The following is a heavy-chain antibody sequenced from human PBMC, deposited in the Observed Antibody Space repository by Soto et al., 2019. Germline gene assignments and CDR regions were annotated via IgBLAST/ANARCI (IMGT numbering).Heavy chain of an antibody. CDR1: GFTFSSYG. Sequence: QVQLVESGGGVVQPGRSLRLSCAASGFTFSSYGMHWVRQAPGKGLEWVAVIWYDGSNKYYADSVKGRFTISRDNXKXRRYLQMNSLRAEDTAVYYCARDEGPVVVPAAILDYWGQGTLVTVSS. V-gene: IGHV3-33*01. CDR2: IWYDGSNK. D-gene: IGHD2-2*01. CDR3: ARDEGPVVVPAAILDY. J-gene: IGHJ4*02.